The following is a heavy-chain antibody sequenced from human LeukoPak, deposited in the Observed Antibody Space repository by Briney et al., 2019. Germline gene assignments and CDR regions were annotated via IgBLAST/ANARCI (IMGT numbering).Heavy chain of an antibody. V-gene: IGHV3-53*01. Sequence: GGSLRLSCAASGFTFSSYEMNWVRQAPGKGLEWVPVIYSGGSTYYADSVKGRFTISRDNSKNTLYLQMNSLRAEDTAVYYCAGPAAADYWGQGTLVTVSS. CDR2: IYSGGST. J-gene: IGHJ4*02. CDR3: AGPAAADY. D-gene: IGHD6-13*01. CDR1: GFTFSSYE.